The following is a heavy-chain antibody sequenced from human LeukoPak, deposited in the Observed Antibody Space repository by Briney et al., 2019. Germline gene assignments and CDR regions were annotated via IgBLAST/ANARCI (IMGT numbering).Heavy chain of an antibody. V-gene: IGHV1-69*01. Sequence: SVKVSCKASGGTFSSYAISWVRQAPGQGLEWMGGIIPIFGTANYAQKFQGRVTITADESTSTAYMELSSLRSEDTAVYYCASDQGTWLSLYYYMDVWGKGTAVTVSS. D-gene: IGHD3-22*01. CDR1: GGTFSSYA. CDR3: ASDQGTWLSLYYYMDV. J-gene: IGHJ6*03. CDR2: IIPIFGTA.